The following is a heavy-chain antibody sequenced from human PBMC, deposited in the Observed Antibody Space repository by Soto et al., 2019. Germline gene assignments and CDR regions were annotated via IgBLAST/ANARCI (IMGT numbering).Heavy chain of an antibody. J-gene: IGHJ4*02. CDR2: ISGSGGST. Sequence: GGSLRLSCAASGFTFSSYAMSWVRQAPGKGLEWVSAISGSGGSTYYADSVKGRFTISRDNSKNTLYLQMNSLRAEDTAVYYCAKMDRRDIVVVPAVYFDYWGQGTLVTVSS. CDR3: AKMDRRDIVVVPAVYFDY. V-gene: IGHV3-23*01. D-gene: IGHD2-2*01. CDR1: GFTFSSYA.